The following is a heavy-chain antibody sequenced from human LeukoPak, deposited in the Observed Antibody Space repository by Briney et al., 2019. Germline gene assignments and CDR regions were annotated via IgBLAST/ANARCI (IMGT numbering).Heavy chain of an antibody. Sequence: PSETLSLTCTVSGRPISNYYWSWIRQPPPKGLEGIAYIHYREHTHYNTSLKSRVTISLDPSKNQFSLKLTSVTAADTALYYCARQQLPDGTYYFDYWGQGTLVTVSS. J-gene: IGHJ4*02. V-gene: IGHV4-59*01. D-gene: IGHD6-13*01. CDR2: IHYREHT. CDR1: GRPISNYY. CDR3: ARQQLPDGTYYFDY.